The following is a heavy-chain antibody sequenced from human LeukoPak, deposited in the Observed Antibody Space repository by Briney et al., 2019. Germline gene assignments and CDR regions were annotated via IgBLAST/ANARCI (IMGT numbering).Heavy chain of an antibody. CDR2: MTGAGDRT. D-gene: IGHD3-9*01. J-gene: IGHJ4*02. V-gene: IGHV3-23*01. CDR3: AKEGVGRPYYDILTGYYIQKKSAKFDY. CDR1: GFTFSSYA. Sequence: GGSLRLSCAASGFTFSSYAMGWVRQAPGKGLEWVSAMTGAGDRTDYADSVKSRFTISRDNSKNTLYLQMNSLRAEDTAVYYCAKEGVGRPYYDILTGYYIQKKSAKFDYWGQGTLVTVSS.